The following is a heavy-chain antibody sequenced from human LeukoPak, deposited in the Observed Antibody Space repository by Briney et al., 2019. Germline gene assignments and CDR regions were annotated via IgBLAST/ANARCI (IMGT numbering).Heavy chain of an antibody. Sequence: PGGSLRLSCAASGFTFSSYAMSGVRQAPGKGLEWVSAISGSGGSTYYADSVKGRFTISRDNSKNTLYLQMNSLRAEDTAVYYCAKDEEQQLSADAFDIWGQGTMVTVSS. V-gene: IGHV3-23*01. CDR2: ISGSGGST. CDR3: AKDEEQQLSADAFDI. J-gene: IGHJ3*02. CDR1: GFTFSSYA. D-gene: IGHD6-13*01.